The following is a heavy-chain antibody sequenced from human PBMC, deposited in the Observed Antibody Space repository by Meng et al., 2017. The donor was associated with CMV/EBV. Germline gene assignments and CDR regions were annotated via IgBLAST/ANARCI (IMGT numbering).Heavy chain of an antibody. J-gene: IGHJ5*02. CDR2: ISAYKGNT. CDR1: GYTFTGYG. V-gene: IGHV1-18*01. CDR3: ARVGGGNWFDP. D-gene: IGHD3-16*01. Sequence: VQRVRAEAGVRKPGASVQVPWKASGYTFTGYGISWVRRAPGQGLEWMGWISAYKGNTNYAQKLQGRVTMTTDTSTSTAYMELRSLRSDDTAVYYCARVGGGNWFDPWGQGTLVTVSS.